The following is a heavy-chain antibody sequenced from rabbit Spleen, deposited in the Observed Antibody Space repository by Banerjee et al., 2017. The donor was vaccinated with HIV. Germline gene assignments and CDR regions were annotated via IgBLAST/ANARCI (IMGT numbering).Heavy chain of an antibody. CDR2: IYAIIDTR. Sequence: QSLEESGGDLVKPGASLTLTCKASGFDFSRSYYMCWVRQAPGKGLEWIGIIYAIIDTRYYASWVNGRFTISSDNAQNTVDLQMHSLTAADTATYFCAREDVGGSYTLWGPGTLVTVS. CDR1: GFDFSRSYY. V-gene: IGHV1S40*01. D-gene: IGHD1-1*01. J-gene: IGHJ4*01. CDR3: AREDVGGSYTL.